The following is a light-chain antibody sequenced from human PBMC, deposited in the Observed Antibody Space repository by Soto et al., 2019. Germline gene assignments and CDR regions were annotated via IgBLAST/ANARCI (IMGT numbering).Light chain of an antibody. CDR3: SSYTSGFYV. CDR2: DVS. J-gene: IGLJ1*01. CDR1: SSDVGGYNY. Sequence: QSVLTQPASVSGSPGQSITISCTGTSSDVGGYNYVSWYQQHPGKAPKLMIYDVSDRPSGVSNRFSGSKSGNTASLTISGLQAEDEADYYCSSYTSGFYVLGPGTKVTLL. V-gene: IGLV2-14*01.